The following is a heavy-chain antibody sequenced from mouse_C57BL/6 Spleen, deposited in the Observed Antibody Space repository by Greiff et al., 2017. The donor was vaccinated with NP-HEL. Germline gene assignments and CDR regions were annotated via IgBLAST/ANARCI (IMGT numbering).Heavy chain of an antibody. CDR3: ATRGGYYNYDSYAMDY. Sequence: QVQLQQSGAELARPGASVKLSCKASGYTFTSYGISWVKQRTGQGLEWIGEIYPRSGNTYYNEKFKGKATLTADKSSSTAYMELRSRTSEDSAVYYCATRGGYYNYDSYAMDYWGQGTSVTVSS. V-gene: IGHV1-81*01. CDR2: IYPRSGNT. J-gene: IGHJ4*01. D-gene: IGHD2-12*01. CDR1: GYTFTSYG.